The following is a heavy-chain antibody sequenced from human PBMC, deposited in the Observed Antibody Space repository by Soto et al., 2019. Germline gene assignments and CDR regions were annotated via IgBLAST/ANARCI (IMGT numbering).Heavy chain of an antibody. J-gene: IGHJ4*02. CDR2: IWYDGSNK. V-gene: IGHV3-33*01. D-gene: IGHD6-6*01. CDR3: ARDGPYSSYINYFDY. CDR1: GFTFSSYG. Sequence: HPGGSLRLSCAASGFTFSSYGMHWVRQAPGKGLEWVAVIWYDGSNKYYADSVKGRFTISRDNSKNTLYLQMNSLRAEDTAVYYCARDGPYSSYINYFDYWGQGTLVTVSS.